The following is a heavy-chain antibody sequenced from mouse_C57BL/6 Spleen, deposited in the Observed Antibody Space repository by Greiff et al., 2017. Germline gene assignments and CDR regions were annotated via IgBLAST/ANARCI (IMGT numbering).Heavy chain of an antibody. J-gene: IGHJ3*01. CDR1: GYSITSGYY. CDR3: ARDHRAQATFAY. CDR2: ISYDGSN. D-gene: IGHD3-2*02. Sequence: VQLQQSGPGLVKPSQSLSLTCSVTGYSITSGYYWNWIRQFPGNKLEWMGYISYDGSNNYNPSLKNRISITRDTSKNQFFLKLNSVTTEDTATYYCARDHRAQATFAYWGQGTLVTVSA. V-gene: IGHV3-6*01.